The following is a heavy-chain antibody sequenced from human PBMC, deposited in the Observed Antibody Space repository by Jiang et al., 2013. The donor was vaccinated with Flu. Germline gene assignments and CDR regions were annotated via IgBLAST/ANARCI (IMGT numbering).Heavy chain of an antibody. CDR3: ARVRGRIAAAGTSAYFDY. Sequence: SGAEVKKPGASVKVSCKASGYTFTGYYMHWVRQAPGQGLEWMGWINPNSGGTNYAQKFQGRVTMTRDTSISTAYMELSRLRSDDTAVYYCARVRGRIAAAGTSAYFDYWGQGTLVTVSS. V-gene: IGHV1-2*02. D-gene: IGHD6-13*01. J-gene: IGHJ4*02. CDR2: INPNSGGT. CDR1: GYTFTGYY.